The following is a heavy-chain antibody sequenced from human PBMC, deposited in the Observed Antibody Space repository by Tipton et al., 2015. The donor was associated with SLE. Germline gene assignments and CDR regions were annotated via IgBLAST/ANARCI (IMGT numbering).Heavy chain of an antibody. CDR1: GGSISSYY. Sequence: TLSLTCTVSGGSISSYYWSWIRQPPGKGLEWIGEIHHRGGTNYSPSLKTRLNISVDTSKRQIYLNLTSVTAADTAVYYCARRYNYGPGEYFQHWGQGTLVSVSS. J-gene: IGHJ1*01. CDR3: ARRYNYGPGEYFQH. CDR2: IHHRGGT. V-gene: IGHV4-34*09. D-gene: IGHD5-18*01.